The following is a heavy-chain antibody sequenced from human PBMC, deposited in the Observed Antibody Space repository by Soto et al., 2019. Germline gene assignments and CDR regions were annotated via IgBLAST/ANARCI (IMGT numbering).Heavy chain of an antibody. D-gene: IGHD3-22*01. Sequence: QITLKESGPTLVKPTQTLTLTCIFSGISLSTSGVGVGWIRQPPGKALEWLALIYWDDDKRYSPSLKSRLTINKDTSKNQVVLTMTNMDSVDTATYYCAHISSNHYYDSSCYRPRRFDYWGQGTLFTVSS. CDR3: AHISSNHYYDSSCYRPRRFDY. V-gene: IGHV2-5*02. J-gene: IGHJ4*02. CDR2: IYWDDDK. CDR1: GISLSTSGVG.